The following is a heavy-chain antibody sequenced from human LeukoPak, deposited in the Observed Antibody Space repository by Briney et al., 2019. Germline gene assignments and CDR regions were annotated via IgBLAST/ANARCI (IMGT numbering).Heavy chain of an antibody. D-gene: IGHD5-12*01. J-gene: IGHJ4*02. CDR2: ISYDGSNK. CDR3: AKAGRGYSGYDFDY. V-gene: IGHV3-30-3*01. Sequence: GGSLRLSCAASGFTFSSYAMHWVRQAPGKGLEWVAVISYDGSNKHYADSVKGRFTISRDNSKNTLYLQMNSLRAEDTAVYYCAKAGRGYSGYDFDYWGQGTLVTVSS. CDR1: GFTFSSYA.